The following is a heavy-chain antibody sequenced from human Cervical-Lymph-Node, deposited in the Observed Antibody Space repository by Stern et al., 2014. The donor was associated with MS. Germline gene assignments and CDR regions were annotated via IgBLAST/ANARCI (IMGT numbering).Heavy chain of an antibody. CDR1: GGTFSSSYA. Sequence: QVQLVQSGAEVKKPGSSVNVSCKASGGTFSSSYAITWMRQAPGQGLEWMGRIIPILGLPNHAQKFQGRVTITADTSTSTAYMELSSLRSEDTAVYYCARGVVSNRAAATLHNLFDPWGQGTLVTVSS. CDR3: ARGVVSNRAAATLHNLFDP. J-gene: IGHJ5*02. D-gene: IGHD2-15*01. CDR2: IIPILGLP. V-gene: IGHV1-69*09.